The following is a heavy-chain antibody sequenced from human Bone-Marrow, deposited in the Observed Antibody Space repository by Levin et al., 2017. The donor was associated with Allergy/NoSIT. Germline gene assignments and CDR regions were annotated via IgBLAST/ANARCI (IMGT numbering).Heavy chain of an antibody. V-gene: IGHV3-21*01. CDR2: IRSSGSDM. J-gene: IGHJ3*02. Sequence: GGSLRLSCTVSGFTFSIYSINWVRQAPGKGLEWVSSIRSSGSDMYYVDSVKGRFTISRDNAKNSLTLQMNSLRAEATAVYYCARGIIGDVRVAHKEAFDIWGQGTMVSVSS. CDR3: ARGIIGDVRVAHKEAFDI. D-gene: IGHD2-8*02. CDR1: GFTFSIYS.